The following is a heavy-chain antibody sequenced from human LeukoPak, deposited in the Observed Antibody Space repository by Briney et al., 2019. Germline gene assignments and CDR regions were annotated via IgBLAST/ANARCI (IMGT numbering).Heavy chain of an antibody. V-gene: IGHV3-21*01. CDR2: ISSSSSYI. CDR1: GFTFSSYS. CDR3: ARALVVGDYYYYGMDV. D-gene: IGHD1-26*01. J-gene: IGHJ6*02. Sequence: GGSLRLSCAASGFTFSSYSMNWVRQAPGKGLEGVSSISSSSSYIYYADSVKGRFTISRDNAKNSLYLQMNSLRAEDTAVYYCARALVVGDYYYYGMDVWGQGTTVTVSS.